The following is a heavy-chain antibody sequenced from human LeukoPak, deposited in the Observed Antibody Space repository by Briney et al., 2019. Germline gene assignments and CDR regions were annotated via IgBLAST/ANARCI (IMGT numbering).Heavy chain of an antibody. V-gene: IGHV3-64D*06. Sequence: GGSLRLSCSASGFTFSSYAMHWVRQAPGKGLEYVSAISSNGGSTYYADSVKGRFTISRDNSKNTLYLQMSSLRAEDTAVYYCVKDPYCSRGSCLTGYWGQGTLVTVSS. CDR1: GFTFSSYA. CDR2: ISSNGGST. CDR3: VKDPYCSRGSCLTGY. D-gene: IGHD2-15*01. J-gene: IGHJ4*02.